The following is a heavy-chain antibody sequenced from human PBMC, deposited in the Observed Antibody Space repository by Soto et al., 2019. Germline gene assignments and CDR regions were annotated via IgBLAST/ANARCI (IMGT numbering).Heavy chain of an antibody. D-gene: IGHD3-3*01. V-gene: IGHV1-24*01. Sequence: GASVKVSCKVSGYTLTELSMHWVRQAPGKGLEWMGGFDPEDGETIYAQKFQGRVTMTEDTSTDTAYMELSSLRSEDTAVFYCATLGFGGTYYDFWSGPINWFDPWGQGPLVTVSS. CDR3: ATLGFGGTYYDFWSGPINWFDP. CDR1: GYTLTELS. J-gene: IGHJ5*02. CDR2: FDPEDGET.